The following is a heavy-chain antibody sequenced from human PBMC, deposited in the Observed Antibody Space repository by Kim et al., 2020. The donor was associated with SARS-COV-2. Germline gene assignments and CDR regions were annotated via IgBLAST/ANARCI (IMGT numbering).Heavy chain of an antibody. CDR1: GFTFSSYA. D-gene: IGHD3-22*01. CDR2: ISGSGGCI. Sequence: GGSLRLSCAASGFTFSSYAMSWVRQAPGKGLEWVSAISGSGGCIYYADSVKGRFTISRDNSKNTLYLQMNSLRAEDTAVYYCATAEDTYYYDSSFDYWGQGTLVTVSS. V-gene: IGHV3-23*01. CDR3: ATAEDTYYYDSSFDY. J-gene: IGHJ4*02.